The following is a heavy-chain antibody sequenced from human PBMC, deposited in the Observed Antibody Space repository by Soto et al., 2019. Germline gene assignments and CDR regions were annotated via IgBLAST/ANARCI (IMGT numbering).Heavy chain of an antibody. Sequence: GASVKVSGTESGYTFTSYYMHCVRQAPGQGLEWMGIIDPSGVSTTYAQKFQGRVTLTRDTSTSTVYMDLSSLRSEDTAVYYCARGRIVSSSGWYRSYFYYYMDVWGKGTTVTVSS. CDR2: IDPSGVST. CDR3: ARGRIVSSSGWYRSYFYYYMDV. D-gene: IGHD6-19*01. CDR1: GYTFTSYY. V-gene: IGHV1-46*03. J-gene: IGHJ6*03.